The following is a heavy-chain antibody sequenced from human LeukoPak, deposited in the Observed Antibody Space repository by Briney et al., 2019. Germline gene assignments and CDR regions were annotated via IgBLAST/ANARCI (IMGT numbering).Heavy chain of an antibody. V-gene: IGHV4-30-2*01. CDR2: IYHSGST. CDR1: GGSISSGGYS. Sequence: TSETLSLTCAVSGGSISSGGYSWSWIRQPPGKGLEWIGYIYHSGSTYYNPSLKSRVTTSVDTSKNQFSLKLSSVTAADTAVYYCARGPLIAVAGFDYWGQGTLVTVSS. D-gene: IGHD6-19*01. J-gene: IGHJ4*02. CDR3: ARGPLIAVAGFDY.